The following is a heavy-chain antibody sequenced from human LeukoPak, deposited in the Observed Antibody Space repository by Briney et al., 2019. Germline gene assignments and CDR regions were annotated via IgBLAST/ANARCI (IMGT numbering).Heavy chain of an antibody. J-gene: IGHJ3*02. CDR2: NDHSGST. D-gene: IGHD2-2*01. CDR1: GYSLTSGYY. Sequence: SDTLSVTCEVSGYSLTSGYYCGWRPQPPGKGLGWSGINDHSGSTYYKPSLKGRVTISGDTSKNPLSPELSTLTAADTAVYYCAISIVVVPAARAGDDFDIWGQGTMVTVSS. V-gene: IGHV4-38-2*01. CDR3: AISIVVVPAARAGDDFDI.